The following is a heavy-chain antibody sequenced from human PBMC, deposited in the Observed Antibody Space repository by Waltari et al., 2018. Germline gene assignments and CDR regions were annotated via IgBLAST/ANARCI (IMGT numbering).Heavy chain of an antibody. Sequence: EVQLLESGGGLVQPGGSLRLSCAASGFTFRSYAMNWVLQAPGKGLEWVSAITGSGGRTYYADSVKGRFTISRDNSKNTLYLQVNSLTAEDTAVYYCAKDRGSTGWTLDYWGQGTLVTVSS. D-gene: IGHD6-19*01. V-gene: IGHV3-23*01. CDR1: GFTFRSYA. CDR2: ITGSGGRT. J-gene: IGHJ4*02. CDR3: AKDRGSTGWTLDY.